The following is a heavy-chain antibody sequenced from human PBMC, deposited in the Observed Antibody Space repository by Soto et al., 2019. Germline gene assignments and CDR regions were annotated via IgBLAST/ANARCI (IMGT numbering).Heavy chain of an antibody. CDR2: INAGNGNT. Sequence: ASVKVSCKASGYTFTSYAMHWVRQAPGQRLEWMGWINAGNGNTKYSQKFQGRVTITRDTSASTAYMELSSLRSEDTAVYYCARAVAAAGTVDWFDPWGQGTLVTVSS. V-gene: IGHV1-3*01. CDR3: ARAVAAAGTVDWFDP. D-gene: IGHD6-13*01. J-gene: IGHJ5*02. CDR1: GYTFTSYA.